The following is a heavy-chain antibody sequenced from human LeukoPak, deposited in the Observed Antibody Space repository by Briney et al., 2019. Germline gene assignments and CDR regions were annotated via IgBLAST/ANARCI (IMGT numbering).Heavy chain of an antibody. CDR1: GFKFRDFD. J-gene: IGHJ4*02. Sequence: GGSLRLSCKTSGFKFRDFDMDWVRQAPGKGLEWVAHISYDGTKEYYADSVKGRFSISRDHSQDTVYLQLSSLTTEDTARYYCVRDVAFWGQGTLIIVSS. V-gene: IGHV3-30*03. CDR2: ISYDGTKE. CDR3: VRDVAF.